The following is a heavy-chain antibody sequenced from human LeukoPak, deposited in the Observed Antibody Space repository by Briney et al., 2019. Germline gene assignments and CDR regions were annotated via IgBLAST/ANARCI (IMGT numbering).Heavy chain of an antibody. Sequence: GGSLRLSCVASGFTFNAFGMHWVRQAPGKGLEWVAFIRYDGSNKYYADSVKGRFTISRDNSKNTLYLQMNSLRAEDTAVYYCAYCSSTSCPQSWFDPWGQGTLVTVSS. CDR2: IRYDGSNK. CDR3: AYCSSTSCPQSWFDP. J-gene: IGHJ5*02. CDR1: GFTFNAFG. V-gene: IGHV3-30*02. D-gene: IGHD2-2*01.